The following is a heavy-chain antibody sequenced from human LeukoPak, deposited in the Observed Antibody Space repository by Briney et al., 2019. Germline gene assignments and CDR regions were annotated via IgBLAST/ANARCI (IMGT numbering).Heavy chain of an antibody. CDR3: AKDQARGYCSSTSCGY. CDR2: ISGSGGST. Sequence: PGGSLRLSCAASGFTFSSYAMSWVRQAPGKGLEWVSAISGSGGSTYYADSVKGRFTISRDNSKNTLYLQMNSLRAEDTAVYYCAKDQARGYCSSTSCGYWGQGTLVTVSS. D-gene: IGHD2-2*01. CDR1: GFTFSSYA. J-gene: IGHJ4*02. V-gene: IGHV3-23*01.